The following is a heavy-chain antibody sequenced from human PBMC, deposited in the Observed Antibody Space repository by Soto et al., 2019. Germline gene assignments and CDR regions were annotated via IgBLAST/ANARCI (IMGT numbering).Heavy chain of an antibody. Sequence: GGSLRLSCAASGFTFSSYAMHWVRQAPGKGLEWVAVISYDGSNKYYADSVKGRFTISRDNSKNTLYLQMNSLRAEDTAVYYCARDRGNYLSRLDYWGQGTLVTVSS. V-gene: IGHV3-30-3*01. CDR3: ARDRGNYLSRLDY. D-gene: IGHD4-4*01. CDR1: GFTFSSYA. J-gene: IGHJ4*02. CDR2: ISYDGSNK.